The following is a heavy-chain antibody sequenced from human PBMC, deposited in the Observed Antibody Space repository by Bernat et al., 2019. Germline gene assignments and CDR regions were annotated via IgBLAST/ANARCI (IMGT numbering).Heavy chain of an antibody. CDR1: FTFDDYG. D-gene: IGHD2-15*01. CDR2: INWNGGST. V-gene: IGHV3-20*03. J-gene: IGHJ4*02. Sequence: EVQLVESGGGVVRPGFTFDDYGMSWVRQAPGKGPEWVSGINWNGGSTGYADSVKGRFTISRDNAKNSLYLQMNSLRAEDTALYYCARSSGGSLQHFDYWGQGTLVTVSS. CDR3: ARSSGGSLQHFDY.